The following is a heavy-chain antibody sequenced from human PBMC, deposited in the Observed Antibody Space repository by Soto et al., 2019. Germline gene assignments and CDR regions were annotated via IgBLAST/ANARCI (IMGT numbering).Heavy chain of an antibody. V-gene: IGHV1-46*01. J-gene: IGHJ6*02. Sequence: ASVKVSCKASGYTFTSYYMHWVRQAPGQGLEWMGVINPSGGSTSYAQKFQGRVTMTRDTSTSTVYMELSSLRSEDTAVYYCAREALGSGYYSYYYGMDVWGQGTTVTVSS. CDR1: GYTFTSYY. CDR3: AREALGSGYYSYYYGMDV. D-gene: IGHD3-3*01. CDR2: INPSGGST.